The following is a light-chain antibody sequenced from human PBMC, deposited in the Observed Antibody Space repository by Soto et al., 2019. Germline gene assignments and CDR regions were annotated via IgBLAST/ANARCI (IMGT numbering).Light chain of an antibody. V-gene: IGKV3-11*01. CDR3: QHAFYWPT. CDR1: QTVSTY. J-gene: IGKJ1*01. CDR2: DAS. Sequence: EVVLTQSPATLSLSPGERATISCRASQTVSTYVAWYQQKPGQAPRLLIHDASDMAAGIPARFTGGGSGTDFLLTINSLEPEDVAFYYYQHAFYWPTFGQGTTVEI.